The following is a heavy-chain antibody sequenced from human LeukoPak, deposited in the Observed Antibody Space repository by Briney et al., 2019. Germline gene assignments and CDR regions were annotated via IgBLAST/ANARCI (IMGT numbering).Heavy chain of an antibody. J-gene: IGHJ4*02. Sequence: GGSLRLSCAASGFTFSSYAMSWVRQAPGKGLEWVSAISGSGGSTYYADSVKGRFTISRDNSKNTLYLQMNSLSAEDTAVYYCAKGEVSGGSFDYWGQGTLVTVSS. CDR2: ISGSGGST. D-gene: IGHD2-15*01. V-gene: IGHV3-23*01. CDR3: AKGEVSGGSFDY. CDR1: GFTFSSYA.